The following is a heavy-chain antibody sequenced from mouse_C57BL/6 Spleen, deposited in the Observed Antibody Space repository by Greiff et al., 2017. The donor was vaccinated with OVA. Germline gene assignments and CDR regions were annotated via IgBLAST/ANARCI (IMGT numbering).Heavy chain of an antibody. V-gene: IGHV1-76*01. D-gene: IGHD2-14*01. CDR2: IYPGSGNT. J-gene: IGHJ1*03. Sequence: QVQLKQSGAELVRPGASVKLSCKASGYTFTDYYINWVKQRPGQGLEWIARIYPGSGNTYYNEKFKGKATLTAEKSSSTAYMQLSSLTSEDSAVYFCARSGYDGYFDVWGTGTTVTVSS. CDR1: GYTFTDYY. CDR3: ARSGYDGYFDV.